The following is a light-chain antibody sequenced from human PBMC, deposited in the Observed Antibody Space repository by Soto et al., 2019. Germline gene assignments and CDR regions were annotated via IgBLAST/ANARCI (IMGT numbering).Light chain of an antibody. CDR3: SSYAGSTNHVV. CDR1: SSDVGGYNY. V-gene: IGLV2-8*01. Sequence: QSALTQPPSASGSPGQSVTISCTGTSSDVGGYNYVSWYQQHPGKAPKLMIDEVSRRPSGVPDRFSGSKSDNTASLTISGLQAEDEADYYCSSYAGSTNHVVFGGGTKLT. J-gene: IGLJ2*01. CDR2: EVS.